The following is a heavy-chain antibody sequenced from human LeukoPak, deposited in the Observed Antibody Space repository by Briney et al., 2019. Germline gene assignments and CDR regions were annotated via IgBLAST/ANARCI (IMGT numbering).Heavy chain of an antibody. D-gene: IGHD3-22*01. CDR3: PRAMIVVGPGEY. J-gene: IGHJ4*02. Sequence: ASVKVSCKASGYTFTSYYMHWVRQAPGQGLEWMGIINPSGGSTSYAQKFQGRVTMTRDTSTSTVYIDLSSLRSEDTARYYCPRAMIVVGPGEYWGQGTLVTVSS. CDR2: INPSGGST. V-gene: IGHV1-46*01. CDR1: GYTFTSYY.